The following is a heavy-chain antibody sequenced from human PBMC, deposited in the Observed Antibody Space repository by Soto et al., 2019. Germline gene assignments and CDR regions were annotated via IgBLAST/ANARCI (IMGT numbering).Heavy chain of an antibody. Sequence: QVQLVQSGAEVKKPGSSVKVSCKASGGTFSSYTISWVRQAPGQGLEWMGRIIPILGIANYAQKFQGRVTITXXKXTXXAYMELSSLRSEDTAVYYCASSSRMDYYYYYGMDVWGQGTTVTVSS. CDR2: IIPILGIA. CDR1: GGTFSSYT. CDR3: ASSSRMDYYYYYGMDV. V-gene: IGHV1-69*02. J-gene: IGHJ6*02.